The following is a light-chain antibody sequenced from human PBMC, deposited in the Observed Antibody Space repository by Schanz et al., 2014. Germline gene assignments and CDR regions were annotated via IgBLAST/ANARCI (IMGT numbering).Light chain of an antibody. CDR3: QQYYTTHFT. CDR2: WAS. CDR1: QSVLYSSNNKNY. Sequence: DIVMTQSPDSLAVSLGERATINCKSSQSVLYSSNNKNYLAWYQQKPGQPPKLLIYWASTRESGVPDRFSGSGSGTDFTLTISSLQAEDVAVYYCQQYYTTHFTFGPGTKV. V-gene: IGKV4-1*01. J-gene: IGKJ3*01.